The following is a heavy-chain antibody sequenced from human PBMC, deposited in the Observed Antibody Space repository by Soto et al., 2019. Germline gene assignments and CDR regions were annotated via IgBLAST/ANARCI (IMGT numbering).Heavy chain of an antibody. Sequence: SETLSLTCTVSGGSISSYYWSWIRQPPGKGLEWIGYIYYSGSTNYNPSLKSRVTISVDTSKNQFSLKLSSVTAADTAVYYCARGGEAVRDLNWFDPWGQGTLVTVSS. CDR1: GGSISSYY. V-gene: IGHV4-59*01. D-gene: IGHD3-10*01. CDR3: ARGGEAVRDLNWFDP. CDR2: IYYSGST. J-gene: IGHJ5*02.